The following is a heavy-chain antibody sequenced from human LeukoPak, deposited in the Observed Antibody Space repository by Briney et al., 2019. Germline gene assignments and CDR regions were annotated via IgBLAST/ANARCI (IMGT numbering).Heavy chain of an antibody. CDR3: ARSEQLVPQYLDY. Sequence: GGSLRLSCAASGFTFSDYYMSWIRQAPGKGLEWVSSISSSSSYIYYADSVKGRFTISRDNAKNSLYLQMNSLRAEDTAVYYCARSEQLVPQYLDYWGQGTLVTVSS. J-gene: IGHJ4*02. V-gene: IGHV3-11*06. D-gene: IGHD6-6*01. CDR1: GFTFSDYY. CDR2: ISSSSSYI.